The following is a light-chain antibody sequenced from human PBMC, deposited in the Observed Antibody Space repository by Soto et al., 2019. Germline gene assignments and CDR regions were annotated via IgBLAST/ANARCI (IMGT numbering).Light chain of an antibody. V-gene: IGLV1-40*01. CDR3: QSYDIRLRVV. CDR1: SSNIGAGFD. CDR2: GNT. J-gene: IGLJ2*01. Sequence: QSVLTQPPSVSGAPGQRLAVSCAGTSSNIGAGFDVHWYQQTAGAVPRLLIFGNTNRPSGVPDRFSATRSGTTASLTITGLQAEDEADYYCQSYDIRLRVVFGGGTKVTVL.